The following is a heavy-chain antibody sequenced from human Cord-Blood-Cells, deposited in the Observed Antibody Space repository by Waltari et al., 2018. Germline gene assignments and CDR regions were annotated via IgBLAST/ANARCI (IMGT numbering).Heavy chain of an antibody. CDR2: SSWNSGSI. CDR1: GFTFDDYA. CDR3: AKIKPPIIAVAGTYYFDY. Sequence: EVQLVESGGGLVQPGRSLRLSCAASGFTFDDYAMHWVRQAPGKGLEWVSGSSWNSGSIGYADSVKGRFTISRDNAKNSLYLQMNSLRAEDTALYYCAKIKPPIIAVAGTYYFDYWGQGTLVTVSS. J-gene: IGHJ4*02. D-gene: IGHD6-19*01. V-gene: IGHV3-9*01.